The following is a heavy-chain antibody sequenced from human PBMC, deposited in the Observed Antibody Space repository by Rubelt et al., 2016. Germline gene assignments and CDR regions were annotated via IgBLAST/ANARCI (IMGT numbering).Heavy chain of an antibody. V-gene: IGHV4-4*07. CDR2: IYTSGST. CDR1: GGSISSYY. J-gene: IGHJ4*02. D-gene: IGHD4-17*01. Sequence: ESGPGLVKPSETLSLTCTVSGGSISSYYWSWIRQPAGKGLEWIGRIYTSGSTNYNPSLKSRVTMSVDTSKNQFSLKLSSVTAADTAVYYCARGDPDRGSRTVTLDYWGRGTLVTVSS. CDR3: ARGDPDRGSRTVTLDY.